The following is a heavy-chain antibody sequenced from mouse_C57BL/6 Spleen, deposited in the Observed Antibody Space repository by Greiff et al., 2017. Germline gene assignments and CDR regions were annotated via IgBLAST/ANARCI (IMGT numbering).Heavy chain of an antibody. D-gene: IGHD3-3*01. Sequence: VQLQQPGAELVKPGASVKLSCKASGYPFTSYWMHWVKQRPGRGLEWIGRIDPNSGGTKYNEKFKSKATLTVDKPSSTAYMQRSSLTSEASAVYYCARGRDSDYWGQGTTLTVSS. V-gene: IGHV1-72*01. CDR3: ARGRDSDY. CDR1: GYPFTSYW. CDR2: IDPNSGGT. J-gene: IGHJ2*01.